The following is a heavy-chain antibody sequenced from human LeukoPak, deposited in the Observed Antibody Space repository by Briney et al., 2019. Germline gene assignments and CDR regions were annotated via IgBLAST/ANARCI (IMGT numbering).Heavy chain of an antibody. D-gene: IGHD2-15*01. CDR2: ISSTGTIT. CDR1: GFTFSTYS. V-gene: IGHV3-23*01. CDR3: GRDSSCNGGSCYPMPIDY. Sequence: PGGSPRLSCAASGFTFSTYSMSWVRQAPGKGLEWVAIISSTGTITYYADSVKGRFTISRDNTKNTLYLQTNSLRAEDTAICYCGRDSSCNGGSCYPMPIDYWGQGTLVTVSS. J-gene: IGHJ4*02.